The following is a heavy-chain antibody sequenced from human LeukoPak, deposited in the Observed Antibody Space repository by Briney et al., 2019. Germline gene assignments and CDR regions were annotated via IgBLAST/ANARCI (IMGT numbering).Heavy chain of an antibody. Sequence: GGSLRLSCAASGFTFSSYAMSWVRQAPGKGLEWVSAISGSGGSTYYADSVKGRFTISRDNSKNTLYLQMNSLRAEDTAVYYCAKDPPGKQQLERDFDYWGQGTLVTVSS. CDR3: AKDPPGKQQLERDFDY. V-gene: IGHV3-23*01. CDR1: GFTFSSYA. CDR2: ISGSGGST. J-gene: IGHJ4*02. D-gene: IGHD6-13*01.